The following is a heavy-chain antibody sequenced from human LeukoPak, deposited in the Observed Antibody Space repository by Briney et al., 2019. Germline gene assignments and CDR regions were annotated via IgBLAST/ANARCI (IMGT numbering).Heavy chain of an antibody. CDR1: AFTISSNY. D-gene: IGHD3-22*01. J-gene: IGHJ4*02. Sequence: PGGSLRLSCAASAFTISSNYMSWVRQAPGKGLEGGSIIFSDGGTSYSDSVKGRFTVSRDNSKNTLYLQMNNLRAEDTAVYYCAAGIYGVRGYSLDYWGQGTLVTVSS. V-gene: IGHV3-53*01. CDR2: IFSDGGT. CDR3: AAGIYGVRGYSLDY.